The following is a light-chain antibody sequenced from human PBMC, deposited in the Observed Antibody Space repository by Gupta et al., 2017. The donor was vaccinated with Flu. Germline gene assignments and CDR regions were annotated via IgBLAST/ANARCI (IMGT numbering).Light chain of an antibody. V-gene: IGLV2-14*01. Sequence: QSALTQPASVSGSPGQSITISCTGTSSDVGGYNYVSWYQHHPGKAPKLMIYEVTNRPSGVSTRFSGSKSGNTASLTISERQAEDGADYFCSTYTSSSHVVFGGGTKLTVL. J-gene: IGLJ2*01. CDR1: SSDVGGYNY. CDR2: EVT. CDR3: STYTSSSHVV.